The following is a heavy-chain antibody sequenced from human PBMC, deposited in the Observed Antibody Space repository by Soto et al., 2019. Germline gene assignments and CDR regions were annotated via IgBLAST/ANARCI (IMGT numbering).Heavy chain of an antibody. CDR2: ISGSGGST. D-gene: IGHD1-26*01. CDR1: GFTFSSYA. CDR3: ASEQWELLNSFDY. Sequence: GGSLRLSCAASGFTFSSYAMSWVRQAPGKGLEWVSAISGSGGSTYYADSVKGRFTISRDNSKNTLYLQMNSLRADYTAVHYCASEQWELLNSFDYWGQGTQVTVSS. J-gene: IGHJ4*02. V-gene: IGHV3-23*01.